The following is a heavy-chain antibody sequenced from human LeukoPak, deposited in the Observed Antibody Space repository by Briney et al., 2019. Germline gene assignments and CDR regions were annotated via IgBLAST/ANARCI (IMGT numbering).Heavy chain of an antibody. Sequence: GESLKISCKDSGHSFTSYWIGWVRQMPGKGLEWMGIIYPGDSETRYSPSFQGQVTISADKSISTAYLQWSSLKASDTAMYYCAVGSGYDSMSVDYWGQGTLVTVSS. CDR3: AVGSGYDSMSVDY. J-gene: IGHJ4*02. V-gene: IGHV5-51*01. CDR1: GHSFTSYW. CDR2: IYPGDSET. D-gene: IGHD5-12*01.